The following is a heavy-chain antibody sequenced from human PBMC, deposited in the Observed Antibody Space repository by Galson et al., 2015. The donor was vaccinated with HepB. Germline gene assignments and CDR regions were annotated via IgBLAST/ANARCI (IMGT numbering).Heavy chain of an antibody. CDR1: GFTFSRYA. CDR3: AKDMGWSDAFDI. J-gene: IGHJ3*02. D-gene: IGHD3-3*01. CDR2: ISSSGGST. V-gene: IGHV3-23*01. Sequence: SLRLSCAASGFTFSRYAMSWVRQAPGKGLEWVSAISSSGGSTYYADSVKGRFTISRDNSKNTLYLQMNSLRAEDTAVYYCAKDMGWSDAFDIWGQGTMVTVSS.